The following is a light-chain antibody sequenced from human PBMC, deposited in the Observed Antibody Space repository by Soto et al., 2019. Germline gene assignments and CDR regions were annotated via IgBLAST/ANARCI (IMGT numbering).Light chain of an antibody. CDR2: EGS. J-gene: IGLJ2*01. CDR1: SSDVGRYNL. CDR3: GADAGSSIFHVI. Sequence: QSVLTQPASVSGSPGQSITISCTGSSSDVGRYNLVSWYQQHPGKAPKVIIYEGSKRPSGVSNRFSGSNSVNTASLTISGLQAEDEAHYSCGADAGSSIFHVIFGGGAKLTVL. V-gene: IGLV2-23*03.